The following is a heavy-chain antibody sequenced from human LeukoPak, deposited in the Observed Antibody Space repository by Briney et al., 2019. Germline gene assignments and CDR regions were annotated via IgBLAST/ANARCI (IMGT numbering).Heavy chain of an antibody. V-gene: IGHV3-30*02. D-gene: IGHD3-10*01. J-gene: IGHJ4*02. CDR1: GFTFSNSW. Sequence: PGGSLRLSCAASGFTFSNSWMTWVRQAPGKGLEWVAFVRYDSSNKYYADSVKGRFTISRDNSKNTLYLQMNSLRAEDTAVYYCAKDPRRGSGTGYYFDYWGQGTLVTVSS. CDR2: VRYDSSNK. CDR3: AKDPRRGSGTGYYFDY.